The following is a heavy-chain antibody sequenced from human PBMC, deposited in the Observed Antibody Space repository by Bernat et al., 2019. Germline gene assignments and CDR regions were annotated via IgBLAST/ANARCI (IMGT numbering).Heavy chain of an antibody. J-gene: IGHJ3*02. D-gene: IGHD3-9*01. V-gene: IGHV4-39*01. CDR1: GGSISSSSYY. CDR3: ARPKGGYYDILTGFDAFDI. Sequence: QLQLQESGPGLVKPSETLSLTCTVSGGSISSSSYYWGWIRQPPGKGLEWIGSIYYSGSTYYNPSLKSRVTISVDTSKNQFSLKLSSVTAADTAVYYCARPKGGYYDILTGFDAFDIWGQGTMVTVSS. CDR2: IYYSGST.